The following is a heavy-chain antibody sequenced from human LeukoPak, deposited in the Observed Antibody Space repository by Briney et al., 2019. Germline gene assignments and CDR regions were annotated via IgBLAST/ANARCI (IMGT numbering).Heavy chain of an antibody. CDR1: GGSFSGYY. J-gene: IGHJ5*02. Sequence: SETLSLTCAVYGGSFSGYYWSWVRQPPGKGLEWIGEISHIGSTNYNPSPESRVTISVDTSKNQFSLKLSSVTAADTAVYYCARGRWEVRFDPWGQGTLVTVSS. V-gene: IGHV4-34*01. CDR3: ARGRWEVRFDP. D-gene: IGHD1-26*01. CDR2: ISHIGST.